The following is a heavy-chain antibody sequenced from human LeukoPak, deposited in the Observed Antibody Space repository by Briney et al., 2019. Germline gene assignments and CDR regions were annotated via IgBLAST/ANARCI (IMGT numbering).Heavy chain of an antibody. V-gene: IGHV3-15*01. D-gene: IGHD2-2*01. CDR1: GFTFSSYA. J-gene: IGHJ4*02. CDR2: IKSKTDGETT. CDR3: TTWPAAHLKFDY. Sequence: GRSLRLSCAASGFTFSSYAMHWVRQAPGKGLEWVGRIKSKTDGETTDYAAPVKGRFTISRDDSKNTLYLQMNSLKTEDTAVYYCTTWPAAHLKFDYWGQGTLVTVSS.